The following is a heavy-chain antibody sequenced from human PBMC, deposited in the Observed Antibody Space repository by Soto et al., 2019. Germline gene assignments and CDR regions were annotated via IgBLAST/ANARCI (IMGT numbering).Heavy chain of an antibody. CDR1: GFTFSSYS. CDR2: ISSSSSTI. Sequence: GGSLRLSCAASGFTFSSYSMNWVRQAPGKGLEWVSYISSSSSTIYYADSVKGRFTISRDNAKNSLYLQMNSLRDEDTAVYYCASHPFGIRNAFDIWGQGTMVTVSS. CDR3: ASHPFGIRNAFDI. D-gene: IGHD3-10*01. J-gene: IGHJ3*02. V-gene: IGHV3-48*02.